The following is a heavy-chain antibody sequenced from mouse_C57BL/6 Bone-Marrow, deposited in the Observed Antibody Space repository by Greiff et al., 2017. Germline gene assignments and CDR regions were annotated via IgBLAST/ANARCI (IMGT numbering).Heavy chain of an antibody. CDR3: ARPHFGSSYYFDY. Sequence: EVMLVKSGGGLVKPGGSLKLSCAASGFTFSDYGMHWVRQAPETGLEWVAYISSGSSTIYYADTVKGRFTISRDNAKNTLFLQMTSLRSEDTTMYYCARPHFGSSYYFDYWGQGTTLTVSS. CDR2: ISSGSSTI. J-gene: IGHJ2*01. V-gene: IGHV5-17*01. CDR1: GFTFSDYG. D-gene: IGHD1-1*01.